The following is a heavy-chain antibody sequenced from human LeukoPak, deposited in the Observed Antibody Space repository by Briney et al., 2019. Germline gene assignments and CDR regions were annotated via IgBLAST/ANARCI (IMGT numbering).Heavy chain of an antibody. J-gene: IGHJ4*02. CDR1: GFTFSSYA. Sequence: GGSLRLSCAAPGFTFSSYAMSWVRQAPGKGLEWVSAISGSGGSTYYADSVKGRFTISRDNSKNTLYLQMNSLRAEDTAVYYCAKDEGYGSGSYYPPGDYWGQGTLVTVSS. D-gene: IGHD3-10*01. CDR2: ISGSGGST. V-gene: IGHV3-23*01. CDR3: AKDEGYGSGSYYPPGDY.